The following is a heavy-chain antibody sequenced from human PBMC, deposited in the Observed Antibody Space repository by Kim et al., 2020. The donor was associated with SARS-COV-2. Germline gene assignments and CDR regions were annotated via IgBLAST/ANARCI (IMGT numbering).Heavy chain of an antibody. CDR1: GDSISNDF. J-gene: IGHJ2*01. D-gene: IGHD4-4*01. CDR3: ARLSNSNSRIRYFYFDL. Sequence: SETLSLTCTVSGDSISNDFWSWIRQPPGKGLEWIGYIYNDGTRNYNPSLKSRLTISLDMSKSQFSLKLVSVTAADTAVYYCARLSNSNSRIRYFYFDLWGRDTLVTVTS. CDR2: IYNDGTR. V-gene: IGHV4-59*08.